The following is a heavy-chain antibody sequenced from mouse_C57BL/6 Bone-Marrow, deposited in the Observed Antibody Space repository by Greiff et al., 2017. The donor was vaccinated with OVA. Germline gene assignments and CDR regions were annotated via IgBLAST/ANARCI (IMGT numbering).Heavy chain of an antibody. J-gene: IGHJ2*01. CDR1: GFTFSSYA. V-gene: IGHV5-4*03. CDR3: ARGRLPFDY. Sequence: EVKVVESGGGLVKPGGSLKLSCAASGFTFSSYAMSWVRQTPEKRLEWVATISDGGSYTYYPDNVKGRFTISRDNAKNNLYLQMSHLKSEDTAMYYCARGRLPFDYWGQGTTLTVSS. D-gene: IGHD6-1*01. CDR2: ISDGGSYT.